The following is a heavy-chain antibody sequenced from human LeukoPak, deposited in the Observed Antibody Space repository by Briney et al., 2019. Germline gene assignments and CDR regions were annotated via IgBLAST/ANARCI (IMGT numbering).Heavy chain of an antibody. CDR3: ARSGYYNYKYFDS. V-gene: IGHV3-53*01. CDR1: GFTVSANY. CDR2: IYVGGST. Sequence: TGGSLRLSCAASGFTVSANYMSWARQAPGKGLEWVSLIYVGGSTYYADSVKDRFTVSRDNSKNTLFLQMNSLRAEDTALYYCARSGYYNYKYFDSWGQGTLVTVSS. D-gene: IGHD3-9*01. J-gene: IGHJ4*02.